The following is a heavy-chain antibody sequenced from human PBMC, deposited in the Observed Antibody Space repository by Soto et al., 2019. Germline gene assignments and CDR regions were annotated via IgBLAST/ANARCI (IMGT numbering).Heavy chain of an antibody. CDR3: AGRKERSGPHYFDS. Sequence: AASVKVSCKASGYTFITYDINWGRQAPGQGLEWMGWMNPYNGNAGYAQKFQGRVTMTRNTSISTAYMELTSLKSNDTAVYFCAGRKERSGPHYFDSWGQGTLVTVSS. CDR2: MNPYNGNA. V-gene: IGHV1-8*01. CDR1: GYTFITYD. D-gene: IGHD1-1*01. J-gene: IGHJ4*02.